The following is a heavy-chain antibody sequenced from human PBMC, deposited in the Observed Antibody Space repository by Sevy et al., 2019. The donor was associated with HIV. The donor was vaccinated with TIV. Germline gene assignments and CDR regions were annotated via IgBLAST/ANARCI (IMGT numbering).Heavy chain of an antibody. CDR2: ISYDGSNK. CDR1: GFTFSSYA. D-gene: IGHD2-21*01. Sequence: GGSLRLSCAASGFTFSSYAMNWVRQAPGKGLEWVAVISYDGSNKYYADSVKGRFTISRDNSKNTLYLQMNSLRAEDTAVYYCASDLWGGSTPYGMDVWGQGTTVTVSS. J-gene: IGHJ6*02. CDR3: ASDLWGGSTPYGMDV. V-gene: IGHV3-30*04.